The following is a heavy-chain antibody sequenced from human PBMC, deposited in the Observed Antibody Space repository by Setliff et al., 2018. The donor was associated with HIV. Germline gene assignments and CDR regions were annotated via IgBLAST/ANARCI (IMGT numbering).Heavy chain of an antibody. Sequence: SETLSLTCAVYGGSFNGYSWTWIRQPPGKGLEWIGGINHSGSTNYNPSLKSRVTISVDTSKSQFSLRLNSVTATDTALYYCARVDMGYYYDSSGYSHFDHWGQGTLVTVSS. J-gene: IGHJ4*02. CDR2: INHSGST. D-gene: IGHD3-22*01. CDR1: GGSFNGYS. V-gene: IGHV4-34*01. CDR3: ARVDMGYYYDSSGYSHFDH.